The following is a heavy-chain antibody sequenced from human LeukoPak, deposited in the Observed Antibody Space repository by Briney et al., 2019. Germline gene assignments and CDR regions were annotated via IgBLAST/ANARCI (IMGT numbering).Heavy chain of an antibody. CDR1: GFTFSSYS. CDR3: AREPGPYGSGSYYYDY. CDR2: ISSSSSYI. J-gene: IGHJ4*02. Sequence: GGSLRLSCAASGFTFSSYSMTWVRQAPGKGLEWVSSISSSSSYIYYADSAKGRFTISRDNAKNSLYLQMNSLRAEDTAVYYCAREPGPYGSGSYYYDYWGQGTLVTVSS. V-gene: IGHV3-21*01. D-gene: IGHD3-10*01.